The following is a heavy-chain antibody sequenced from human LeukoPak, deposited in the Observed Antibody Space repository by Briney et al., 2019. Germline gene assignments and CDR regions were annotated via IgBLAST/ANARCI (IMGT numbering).Heavy chain of an antibody. J-gene: IGHJ4*02. CDR3: ARGEYDFFF. V-gene: IGHV4-59*01. CDR2: IYYSGST. CDR1: GGSISSYY. Sequence: SETLSLTCTVSGGSISSYYWSWIRQPPGKGLEWIGYIYYSGSTNYNPSLTSRITISVDTSKNQFSLKLSSVTAADTAVYYCARGEYDFFFWGKGTLVTVSS. D-gene: IGHD3-3*01.